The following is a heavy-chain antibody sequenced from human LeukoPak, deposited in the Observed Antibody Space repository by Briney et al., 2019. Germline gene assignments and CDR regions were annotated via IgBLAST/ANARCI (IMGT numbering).Heavy chain of an antibody. Sequence: SETLSLTSAVYGGSFSGYYWSWIRQPPGKGLEWIGEINHSGSTNYNPSLKSRVTISVDTSKNQFSLKLSSVTAADTAVYYCARAIVAGTSLFDYWGQGTLVTVSS. J-gene: IGHJ4*02. V-gene: IGHV4-34*01. CDR3: ARAIVAGTSLFDY. CDR2: INHSGST. CDR1: GGSFSGYY. D-gene: IGHD6-19*01.